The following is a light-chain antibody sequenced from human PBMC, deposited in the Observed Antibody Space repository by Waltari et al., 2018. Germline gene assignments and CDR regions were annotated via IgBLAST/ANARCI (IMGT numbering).Light chain of an antibody. V-gene: IGKV3-20*01. CDR3: QHYVRLPVT. J-gene: IGKJ1*01. Sequence: EIVLTLSPGPLSLSRGDSATLSCRASQSVSRVLAWYQQKPGQAPRLLIYGASNRATGIPDRFSGSGSGTDFSLTISRLEPEDFAVYYCQHYVRLPVTFGQGTKVEIK. CDR2: GAS. CDR1: QSVSRV.